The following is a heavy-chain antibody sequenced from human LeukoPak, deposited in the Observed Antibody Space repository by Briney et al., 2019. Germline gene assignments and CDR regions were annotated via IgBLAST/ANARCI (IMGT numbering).Heavy chain of an antibody. D-gene: IGHD3-10*02. CDR1: GFTFSSYW. CDR3: AELGITMIGGV. Sequence: GALRLSCAASGFTFSSYWMSWVRQAPGKGLEWVSYISSSGSTIYYADSVKGRFTISRDNSKNTLYLQMNSLRAEDTAVYYCAELGITMIGGVWGKGTTVTISS. CDR2: ISSSGSTI. J-gene: IGHJ6*04. V-gene: IGHV3-48*01.